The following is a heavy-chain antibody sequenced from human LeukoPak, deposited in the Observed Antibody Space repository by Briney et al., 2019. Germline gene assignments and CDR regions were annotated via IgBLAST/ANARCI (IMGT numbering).Heavy chain of an antibody. D-gene: IGHD5-12*01. Sequence: GGSLRLSCAASGFTFSSYAMSWVRQAPGKGLEWVSSISSSSSYIYYADSVKGRFTISRDNAKNSLYLQMNSLRAEDTAVYYCATRKYSGYDLDFDYWGQGTLVTVSS. CDR3: ATRKYSGYDLDFDY. CDR2: ISSSSSYI. J-gene: IGHJ4*02. CDR1: GFTFSSYA. V-gene: IGHV3-21*01.